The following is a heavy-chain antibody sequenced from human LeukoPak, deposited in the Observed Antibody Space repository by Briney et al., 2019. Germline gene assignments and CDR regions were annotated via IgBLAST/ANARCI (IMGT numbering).Heavy chain of an antibody. CDR1: GFTFSHYW. V-gene: IGHV3-7*04. CDR3: ARGFSWGFDY. Sequence: PGGSLRLSCAASGFTFSHYWMSWVRQGPKKGLEWVAHINQDGSQIFYVDSVRGRFIISRDNGKNSVYVQMNSLRAEDTAVYYCARGFSWGFDYWDQGTLVTVSS. CDR2: INQDGSQI. J-gene: IGHJ4*02. D-gene: IGHD3-16*01.